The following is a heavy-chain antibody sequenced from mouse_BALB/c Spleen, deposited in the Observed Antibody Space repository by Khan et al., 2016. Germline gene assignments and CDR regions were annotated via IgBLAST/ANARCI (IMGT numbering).Heavy chain of an antibody. V-gene: IGHV1-77*01. CDR1: GYTFTDYY. Sequence: VQLQESGTELPRPGASVKLSCKASGYTFTDYYLHWVKQRTGQGLEWIGEIFPGSGSTYYNEKFKGKASLTADTSSSTAYMQLSSLTSEDSADYYCARSYYGYFAMDYWGHGASVTVSS. J-gene: IGHJ4*01. D-gene: IGHD1-2*01. CDR2: IFPGSGST. CDR3: ARSYYGYFAMDY.